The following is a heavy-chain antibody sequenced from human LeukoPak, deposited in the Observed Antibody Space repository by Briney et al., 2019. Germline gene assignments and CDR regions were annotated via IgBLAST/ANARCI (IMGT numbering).Heavy chain of an antibody. V-gene: IGHV4-38-2*02. CDR2: IYHSGST. CDR1: GYSISSGYY. CDR3: AREIWGP. J-gene: IGHJ5*02. D-gene: IGHD2-15*01. Sequence: SETLSLTCTVSGYSISSGYYWGWIRQPPGKGLEWIGSIYHSGSTNYNPSLKSRVTISVDKSKNQFSLKLSSVTAADTAVYYCAREIWGPWGQGTLVTVSS.